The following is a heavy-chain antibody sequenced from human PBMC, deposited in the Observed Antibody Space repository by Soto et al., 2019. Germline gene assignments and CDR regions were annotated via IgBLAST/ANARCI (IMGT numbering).Heavy chain of an antibody. J-gene: IGHJ4*02. V-gene: IGHV3-30-3*01. D-gene: IGHD1-26*01. CDR1: GFIFSSYA. CDR2: ISYDGSNK. CDR3: ARGEGRLFDF. Sequence: GGSLRLSCAASGFIFSSYAMHWVRQAPGKGLEWVAVISYDGSNKYYADSVKGRFTISRDNSKNTLYLQMISLRAEDTAVYYCARGEGRLFDFWGQGTLVTVSS.